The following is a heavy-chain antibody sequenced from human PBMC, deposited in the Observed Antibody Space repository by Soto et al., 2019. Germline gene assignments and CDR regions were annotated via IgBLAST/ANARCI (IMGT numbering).Heavy chain of an antibody. CDR1: GGTFSSYA. Sequence: SVKVSCKASGGTFSSYAISWVRQAPGEGLEWMGGIIPIFGPANYAQKFQGRVTITGDESTSTDYMELSSLRSEATAVSYCARDRYCSSTSCINWSDPWG. CDR3: ARDRYCSSTSCINWSDP. J-gene: IGHJ5*02. CDR2: IIPIFGPA. D-gene: IGHD2-2*01. V-gene: IGHV1-69*13.